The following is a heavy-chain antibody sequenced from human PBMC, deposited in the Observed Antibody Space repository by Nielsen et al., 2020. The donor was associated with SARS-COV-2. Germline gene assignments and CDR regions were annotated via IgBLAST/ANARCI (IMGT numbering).Heavy chain of an antibody. CDR1: GFSVTTNRVG. Sequence: SGPTPVKPTQTLTLTCTFSGFSVTTNRVGMGWIRQPPGKALEWLALIYWNDDKRYSPSLQSRLTITKDTSKNQVVLTMTNMDPVDTATYYCAHRRWGAVGGFFDYWGQGTLVTVSS. D-gene: IGHD1-26*01. CDR3: AHRRWGAVGGFFDY. V-gene: IGHV2-5*01. J-gene: IGHJ4*02. CDR2: IYWNDDK.